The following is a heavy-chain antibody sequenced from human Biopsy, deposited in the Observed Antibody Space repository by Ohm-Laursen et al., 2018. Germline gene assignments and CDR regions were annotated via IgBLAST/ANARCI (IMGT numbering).Heavy chain of an antibody. Sequence: SLRLSCAASGFTFSSYAMSWVRQAPGKGLEWVSAITSSGDTTYYSDSVKGRFTISRDSSKNTLHLQMNSLRAEDTAVYYCAKDQGYYYDRSVYYYFDYWGQGTLDTVSS. V-gene: IGHV3-23*01. J-gene: IGHJ4*02. CDR2: ITSSGDTT. CDR1: GFTFSSYA. D-gene: IGHD3-22*01. CDR3: AKDQGYYYDRSVYYYFDY.